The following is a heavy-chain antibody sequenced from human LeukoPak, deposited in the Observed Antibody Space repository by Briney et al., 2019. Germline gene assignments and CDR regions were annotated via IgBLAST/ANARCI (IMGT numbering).Heavy chain of an antibody. D-gene: IGHD2-15*01. CDR3: ARQDCSGGSCYSIPFDH. J-gene: IGHJ4*02. CDR2: ISSSSNTI. Sequence: GGSLRLSCAASGFTFSSYSMNWVRQAPGKGLEWVSYISSSSNTIYYADSVKGRFTISRDNARNSLYLQMHSLRDEDTAVYYCARQDCSGGSCYSIPFDHWGQGTLVTASS. V-gene: IGHV3-48*02. CDR1: GFTFSSYS.